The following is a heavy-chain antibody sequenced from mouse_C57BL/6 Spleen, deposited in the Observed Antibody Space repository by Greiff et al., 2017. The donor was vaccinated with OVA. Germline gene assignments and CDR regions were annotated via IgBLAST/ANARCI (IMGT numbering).Heavy chain of an antibody. CDR1: GFSLTSYG. D-gene: IGHD1-1*01. CDR2: IWSGGST. J-gene: IGHJ1*03. Sequence: QVQLQQSGPGLVQPSQSLSITCTVSGFSLTSYGVHWVRQSPGKGLEWLGVIWSGGSTDYNAAFISRLSISKDKSKSQVFFKMNSLQADDTAIYYCARDYYGSSYDWYFDVWGTGTTVTVSS. V-gene: IGHV2-2*01. CDR3: ARDYYGSSYDWYFDV.